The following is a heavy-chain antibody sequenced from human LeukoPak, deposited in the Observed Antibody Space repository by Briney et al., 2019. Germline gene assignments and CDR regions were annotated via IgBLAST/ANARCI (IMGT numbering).Heavy chain of an antibody. J-gene: IGHJ4*02. CDR2: INSDGSST. CDR3: ASISNSSLD. Sequence: GGSLRLSCAASGFIFSNYWMHWVRQAPGKGLVWVSRINSDGSSTRYADSVKGRFTISRDNAKNTLYLQMNSLRAEDTAVYYCASISNSSLDWGQGTLVTVSS. D-gene: IGHD6-6*01. CDR1: GFIFSNYW. V-gene: IGHV3-74*01.